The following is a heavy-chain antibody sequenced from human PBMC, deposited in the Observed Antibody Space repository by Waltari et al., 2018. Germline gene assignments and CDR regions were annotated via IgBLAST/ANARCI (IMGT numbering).Heavy chain of an antibody. CDR1: GFRFGDYW. J-gene: IGHJ4*02. D-gene: IGHD5-12*01. CDR2: INVDGGYI. V-gene: IGHV3-74*01. CDR3: ARKAGSGYPYGPFYYDN. Sequence: EVHLAESGGGVVQPGGSLRLSCTGSGFRFGDYWMHWVRQAPGKGLGWVSRINVDGGYISYGDSVKGRFTISRDNAKNTVFLQLNSLRVDDTAVYFCARKAGSGYPYGPFYYDNWGQGTLVTVSS.